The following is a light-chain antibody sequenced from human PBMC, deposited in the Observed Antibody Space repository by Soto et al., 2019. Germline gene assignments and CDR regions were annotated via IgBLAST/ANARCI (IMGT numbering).Light chain of an antibody. J-gene: IGKJ1*01. CDR3: QQYYSYPRT. CDR2: GAS. Sequence: ENVLTQSPGTLSLSPWERATLSCRASESVSSIYVAWYQQKPGQAPTLLIYGASTRATGIPDRFSGSGSGTDFTLTISSLQSEDFATYYCQQYYSYPRTFGQGTKV. V-gene: IGKV3-20*01. CDR1: ESVSSIY.